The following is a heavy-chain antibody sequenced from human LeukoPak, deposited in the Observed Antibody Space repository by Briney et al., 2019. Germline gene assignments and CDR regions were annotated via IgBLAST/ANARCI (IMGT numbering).Heavy chain of an antibody. CDR2: ISYDGSNK. CDR1: GFTSSSYG. Sequence: PGGSLRLSCAASGFTSSSYGMHWVRQAPGKGLEWVAVISYDGSNKYYADSVKGRFTISRDNSKNTLYLQMNSLRAEDTAVYYCAKDPRYYDSSGYYSYYYYYGMDVWGQGTTVTVSS. D-gene: IGHD3-22*01. J-gene: IGHJ6*02. CDR3: AKDPRYYDSSGYYSYYYYYGMDV. V-gene: IGHV3-30*18.